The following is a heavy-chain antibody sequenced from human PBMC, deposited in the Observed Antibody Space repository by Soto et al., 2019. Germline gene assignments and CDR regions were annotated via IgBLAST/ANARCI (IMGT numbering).Heavy chain of an antibody. J-gene: IGHJ6*03. CDR2: IYYSGST. D-gene: IGHD6-13*01. V-gene: IGHV4-59*01. CDR1: GGSISSYY. Sequence: SETLSLTCTVSGGSISSYYWSWIRQPPGKGLEWIGYIYYSGSTNYNPSLKSRVTISVDTSKNQFSLKLSSVTAADTAVYYCARAGHSSSWDYYYMDVWGKGATVTVSS. CDR3: ARAGHSSSWDYYYMDV.